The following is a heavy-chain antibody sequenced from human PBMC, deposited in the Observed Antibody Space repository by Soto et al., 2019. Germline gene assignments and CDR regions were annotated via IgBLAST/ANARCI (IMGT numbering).Heavy chain of an antibody. CDR3: AKAGRDGYKPDVEYYFDY. CDR1: GFTFSSYG. CDR2: ISYDGSNK. Sequence: QVQLVESGGGVVQPGRSLRLSCAASGFTFSSYGMHWVRQAPGKGLEWVAVISYDGSNKYYADSVKGRFTISRDNSKNTLYLHMNSLRAEDTAVYYCAKAGRDGYKPDVEYYFDYWGQGTLVTVSS. V-gene: IGHV3-30*18. D-gene: IGHD5-12*01. J-gene: IGHJ4*02.